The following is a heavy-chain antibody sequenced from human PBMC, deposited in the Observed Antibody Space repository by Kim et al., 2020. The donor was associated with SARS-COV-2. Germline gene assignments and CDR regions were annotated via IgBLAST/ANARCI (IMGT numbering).Heavy chain of an antibody. CDR1: GFTFSSYT. CDR3: ARDLGYCSGVSCYYYGMDV. CDR2: ITSSSSYI. D-gene: IGHD2-15*01. Sequence: GGSLRLSCAASGFTFSSYTMNWVRQAPGKGLEWVSSITSSSSYIYYADSVKGRFTISRDNAKNSLYLQMNSLRAEDTAVYYCARDLGYCSGVSCYYYGMDVWGQGTTVTVSS. J-gene: IGHJ6*02. V-gene: IGHV3-21*01.